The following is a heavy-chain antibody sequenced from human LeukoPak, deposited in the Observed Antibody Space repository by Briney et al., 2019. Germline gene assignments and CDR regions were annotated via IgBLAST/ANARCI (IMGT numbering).Heavy chain of an antibody. CDR1: GGSISSYY. J-gene: IGHJ2*01. CDR3: ARSFLGDWYFDL. Sequence: SVTLSLTCTVSGGSISSYYWSWIRQPPGMGLEWIGYIYYSGSTNYNPSLKNRVTISVGTSKDQFSLRLTSVTAADTAMYYCARSFLGDWYFDLWGRGTLVTVSS. V-gene: IGHV4-59*01. CDR2: IYYSGST. D-gene: IGHD1-26*01.